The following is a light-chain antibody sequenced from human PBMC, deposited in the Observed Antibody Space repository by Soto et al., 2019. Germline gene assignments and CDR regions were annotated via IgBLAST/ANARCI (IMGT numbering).Light chain of an antibody. Sequence: DTQMTQSPSTLSASVGDRVTITCRASQSISSWLAWYQQKPGKAPKLLIYKASSLESGVPSRFSGSGSGTEFTLTISSLQPDDFATYYCQPYNIYPLIFGGGTQVEIK. CDR3: QPYNIYPLI. V-gene: IGKV1-5*03. CDR1: QSISSW. J-gene: IGKJ4*01. CDR2: KAS.